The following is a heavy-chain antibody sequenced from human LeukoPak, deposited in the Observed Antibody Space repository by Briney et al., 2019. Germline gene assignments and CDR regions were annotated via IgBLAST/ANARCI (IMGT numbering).Heavy chain of an antibody. Sequence: ASVKVSCKASGHTFTNYGISWVRQAPGQGLEWMGWISAYNVNTNYARKLQGRVTMTTDTSTSTAYMELRSLRSDDTAVYYCARDPESSGWYGGYYFDYWGQGTLVTVSS. D-gene: IGHD6-19*01. J-gene: IGHJ4*02. CDR3: ARDPESSGWYGGYYFDY. V-gene: IGHV1-18*04. CDR1: GHTFTNYG. CDR2: ISAYNVNT.